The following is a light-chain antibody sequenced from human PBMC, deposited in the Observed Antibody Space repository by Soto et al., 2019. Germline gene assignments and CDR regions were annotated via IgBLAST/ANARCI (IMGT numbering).Light chain of an antibody. Sequence: DVVMTQSPLSLPVTLGQPASISCRSSQSLVYSDGNTYLSWFQQRPGQSPRRLIYKVSNRDSGVQERFSGSGSGTDFTLQISRVEAEDVGVYYCMQGAHWPRTFGQGTKVEI. CDR2: KVS. J-gene: IGKJ1*01. CDR3: MQGAHWPRT. CDR1: QSLVYSDGNTY. V-gene: IGKV2-30*01.